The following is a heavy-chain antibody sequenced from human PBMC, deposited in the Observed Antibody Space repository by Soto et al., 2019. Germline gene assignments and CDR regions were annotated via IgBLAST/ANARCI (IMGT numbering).Heavy chain of an antibody. D-gene: IGHD5-12*01. CDR1: GFSLSTSGGG. CDR3: AHVYGGYDNFDY. Sequence: QITLKESGPTLVKPTQTLTLTCTFSGFSLSTSGGGVGWIRQPPGKALEWRALIYWDDDKRYSPSLKSRLTITKDTSKNQVVLTMTNMDPVDTATYYCAHVYGGYDNFDYWGQGTLVTVSS. CDR2: IYWDDDK. V-gene: IGHV2-5*02. J-gene: IGHJ4*02.